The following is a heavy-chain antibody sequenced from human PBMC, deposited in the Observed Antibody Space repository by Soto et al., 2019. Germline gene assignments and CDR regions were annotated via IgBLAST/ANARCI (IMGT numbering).Heavy chain of an antibody. CDR1: GGSVSSCSHY. D-gene: IGHD3-3*01. CDR3: ARGHDFWSGFSYFDY. V-gene: IGHV4-61*01. J-gene: IGHJ4*02. CDR2: VYYSGST. Sequence: SETLSLTSTVSGGSVSSCSHYWSWIRQPPGKRLEWVGYVYYSGSTNYNPSLQSRVTISVDTSKNQFSLKMNSVTAADTAVYYCARGHDFWSGFSYFDYWGQGTLVTVSS.